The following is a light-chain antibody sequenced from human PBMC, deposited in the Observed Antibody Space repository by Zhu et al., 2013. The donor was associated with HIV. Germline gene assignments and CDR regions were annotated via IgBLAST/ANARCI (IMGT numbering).Light chain of an antibody. CDR1: ESIRSNY. CDR3: QQYGSSLWT. J-gene: IGKJ1*01. CDR2: AAS. Sequence: IVLTQSPGTLSLSPGERATLSCRASESIRSNYLAWYQQKPGQAPRLLIFAASSRATGIPDRFSGSGSGTEFSLTISRLEPEDFAVYYCQQYGSSLWTFGQGTKVEIK. V-gene: IGKV3-20*01.